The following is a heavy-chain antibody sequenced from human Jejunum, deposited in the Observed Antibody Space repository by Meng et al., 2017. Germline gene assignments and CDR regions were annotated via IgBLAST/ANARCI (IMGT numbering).Heavy chain of an antibody. D-gene: IGHD5-24*01. CDR2: INPDNGVT. Sequence: QVQLVQSGAEVKKPGASVKVSCKTSGDTFIGYYMHWVRQAPGQGLEWMGRINPDNGVTNSAKRFQGRVTMTRDTSITTAYMELNRLTSGDTAFYYCARGGRDDYNVPHYWGQGTLVTVAS. CDR3: ARGGRDDYNVPHY. V-gene: IGHV1-2*06. CDR1: GDTFIGYY. J-gene: IGHJ4*02.